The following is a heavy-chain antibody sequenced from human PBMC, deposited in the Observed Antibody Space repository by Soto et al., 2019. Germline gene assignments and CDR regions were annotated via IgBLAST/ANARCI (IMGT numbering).Heavy chain of an antibody. CDR1: GGSISSYY. V-gene: IGHV4-59*01. CDR2: IYYSGST. D-gene: IGHD5-12*01. Sequence: SETLSLTCTVSGGSISSYYWSWIRQPPGKGLEWIGYIYYSGSTNYNPSLKSRVTISVDTSKNQFSLKLSSVTAADTAVYYCARGSRRLRLAFDIWGQGTMVTVSS. J-gene: IGHJ3*02. CDR3: ARGSRRLRLAFDI.